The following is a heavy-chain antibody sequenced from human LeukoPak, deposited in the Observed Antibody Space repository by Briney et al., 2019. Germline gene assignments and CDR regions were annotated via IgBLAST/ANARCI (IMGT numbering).Heavy chain of an antibody. D-gene: IGHD3-10*01. CDR1: GGSISSGDYY. Sequence: SQTLSLTCTVSGGSISSGDYYWSWIRQPPGKGLEWIGYIYYSGSTYYNPSLKSRVTISVDTSKNQFSLKLSSGTAADTAVYYCARVGGGSGPVGFDPWGQGTLVTVSS. V-gene: IGHV4-30-4*08. CDR3: ARVGGGSGPVGFDP. CDR2: IYYSGST. J-gene: IGHJ5*02.